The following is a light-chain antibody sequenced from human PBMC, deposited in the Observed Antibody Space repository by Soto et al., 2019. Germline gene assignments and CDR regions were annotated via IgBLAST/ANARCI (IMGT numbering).Light chain of an antibody. Sequence: EIVLTQSPATLALSPGERATLSCRASPSVSSNYLAWYRQRPGQAPRPLIYAASSRAPGISHRFSGSGSGKDFTLTISRLEPEVLAVDYCRQYCSVQWTFGQGTTVEIK. CDR2: AAS. CDR1: PSVSSNY. J-gene: IGKJ1*01. V-gene: IGKV3-20*01. CDR3: RQYCSVQWT.